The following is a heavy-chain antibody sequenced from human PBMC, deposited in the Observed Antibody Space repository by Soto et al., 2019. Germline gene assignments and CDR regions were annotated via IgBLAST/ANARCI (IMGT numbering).Heavy chain of an antibody. CDR3: ARGTDPGTVDY. CDR1: GGSISSGGYY. Sequence: SETLSLTCTVSGGSISSGGYYWSWIRQHPGKGLEWIGYIYYSGSTYYNPSLKSRVTISVDTSKNQFSLKLSSVTAADTAVYYCARGTDPGTVDYWGQGTLVTVSS. V-gene: IGHV4-31*03. J-gene: IGHJ4*02. D-gene: IGHD1-26*01. CDR2: IYYSGST.